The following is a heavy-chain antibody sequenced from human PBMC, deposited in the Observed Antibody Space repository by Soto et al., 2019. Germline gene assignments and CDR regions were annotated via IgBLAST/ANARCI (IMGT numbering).Heavy chain of an antibody. Sequence: QVQLVESGGGLVKPGGSLRLSCAASGFTFSDYYMSWIRQAPGKGLEWVSYISSSSSYTNYADSVKGRFTISRDNAKNSLYLQVNSLRAEDTAVYYCASFQYYYDSSGYHSGAFDIWGQGTMVTVSS. CDR2: ISSSSSYT. D-gene: IGHD3-22*01. V-gene: IGHV3-11*06. CDR1: GFTFSDYY. CDR3: ASFQYYYDSSGYHSGAFDI. J-gene: IGHJ3*02.